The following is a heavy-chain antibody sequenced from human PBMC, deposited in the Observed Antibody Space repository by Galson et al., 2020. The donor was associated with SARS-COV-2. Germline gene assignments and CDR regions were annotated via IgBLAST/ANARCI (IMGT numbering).Heavy chain of an antibody. CDR1: GGSFSGYS. CDR3: ARGFDGLYDSSGFFGLGVFFYYGLDV. V-gene: IGHV4-34*01. D-gene: IGHD3-22*01. J-gene: IGHJ6*02. Sequence: PSETLSLTCAVFGGSFSGYSWTWIRQPPGKGLEWIGEINLSGRTRYNPSLKSRVPMPVDTSKNQFSLRLSSVTAADTAVYYCARGFDGLYDSSGFFGLGVFFYYGLDVWGQGTTVSVSS. CDR2: INLSGRT.